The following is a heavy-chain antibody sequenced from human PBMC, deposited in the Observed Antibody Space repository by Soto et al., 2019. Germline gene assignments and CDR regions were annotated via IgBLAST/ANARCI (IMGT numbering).Heavy chain of an antibody. D-gene: IGHD3-9*01. J-gene: IGHJ4*02. CDR3: ARVDDILTGYSVAHYYFDY. V-gene: IGHV1-18*01. Sequence: ASVKVSCKASGYTFTSYGISWVRQAPGQGLEWMGWISAYNGNTNYAQKLQGRVTMTTDTSTSTAYMELRSLRSDDTAVYYCARVDDILTGYSVAHYYFDYWGQGTLVTVPS. CDR1: GYTFTSYG. CDR2: ISAYNGNT.